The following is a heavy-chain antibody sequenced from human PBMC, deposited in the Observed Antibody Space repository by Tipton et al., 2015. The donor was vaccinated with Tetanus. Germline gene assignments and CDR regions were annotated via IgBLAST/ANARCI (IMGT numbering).Heavy chain of an antibody. CDR1: GGSISSGDYY. Sequence: TLSLTCTLSGGSISSGDYYWSWIRQPPGKGLEWIGYIYYSGSTYYNPSLKSRVTISVDTAKNQFSLKPSSVTAADTAVYYCARRRGVYSGGYFDCWGQGALVPVSS. CDR3: ARRRGVYSGGYFDC. V-gene: IGHV4-30-4*01. CDR2: IYYSGST. D-gene: IGHD1-26*01. J-gene: IGHJ4*02.